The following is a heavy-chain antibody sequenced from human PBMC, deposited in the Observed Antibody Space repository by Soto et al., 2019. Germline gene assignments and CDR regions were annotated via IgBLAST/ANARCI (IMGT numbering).Heavy chain of an antibody. CDR1: GFIFSNYA. J-gene: IGHJ4*02. V-gene: IGHV3-23*01. CDR2: FTSGGST. D-gene: IGHD6-19*01. Sequence: ESGGDLVQPGGSLRLSCAASGFIFSNYAMTWVRQAPGKGPEWVSTFTSGGSTYYRDTVKGRFTISRDNSKNTLYLQMNSLTAEDTAVYYCARTDKYNTQSSGWANRFDYWGQGNLVPISS. CDR3: ARTDKYNTQSSGWANRFDY.